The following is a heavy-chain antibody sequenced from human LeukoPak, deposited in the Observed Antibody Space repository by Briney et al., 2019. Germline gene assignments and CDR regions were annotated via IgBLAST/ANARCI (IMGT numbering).Heavy chain of an antibody. J-gene: IGHJ4*02. CDR3: AREDPYYDYVWGSYRYGYYFDY. CDR2: LYTSGST. CDR1: GGSISSYY. D-gene: IGHD3-16*02. V-gene: IGHV4-4*07. Sequence: SETLSLTCTVSGGSISSYYWSWIRQPAGRGLEWIGRLYTSGSTNHNPSLKSRVTMSLDTSKNQFSLKLSSVTAADTAVYYCAREDPYYDYVWGSYRYGYYFDYWGQGTLVTVSS.